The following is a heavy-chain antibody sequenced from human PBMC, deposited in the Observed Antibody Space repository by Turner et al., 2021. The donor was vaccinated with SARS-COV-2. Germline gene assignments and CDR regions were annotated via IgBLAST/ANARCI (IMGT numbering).Heavy chain of an antibody. CDR3: ATGGYSYHH. J-gene: IGHJ4*02. D-gene: IGHD5-18*01. CDR1: GLTFSSYC. Sequence: EVQVVESGGGLAHPGCSVRLSCAVSGLTFSSYCISWVRQAPGKGLEWVAKIKQDESEKNYVDSVKGRFTISRDNAKNSLYLQMNSLRAEDTAVYYCATGGYSYHHWGQGTLGTVSS. CDR2: IKQDESEK. V-gene: IGHV3-7*03.